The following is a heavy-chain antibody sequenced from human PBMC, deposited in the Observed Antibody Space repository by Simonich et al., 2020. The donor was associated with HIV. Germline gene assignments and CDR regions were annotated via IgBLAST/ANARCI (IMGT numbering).Heavy chain of an antibody. J-gene: IGHJ4*02. CDR1: GFTFDDYA. V-gene: IGHV3-9*03. Sequence: EVQLVESGGGLVQPGRSLRLSCAASGFTFDDYAMHWVRQAPGKGLWWGSGNSWNIGSIGYADSVKGRVTISRDNAKNSLYLQMNSLRAEDMALYYCAKDRYSSSSGSFDYWGQGTLVTVSS. CDR3: AKDRYSSSSGSFDY. D-gene: IGHD6-6*01. CDR2: NSWNIGSI.